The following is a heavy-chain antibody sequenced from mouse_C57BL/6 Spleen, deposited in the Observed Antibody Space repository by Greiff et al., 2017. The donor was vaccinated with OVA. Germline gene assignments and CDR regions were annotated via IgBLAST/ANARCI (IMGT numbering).Heavy chain of an antibody. CDR2: IYPRSGNT. Sequence: QVQLQQSGAELARPGASVKLSCKTSGYTFTSYGISWVKQRTGQGLEWIGEIYPRSGNTYYNEKFKGKATLTADKSSSTAYMELRSLTSEDSAVYFCARRSRSYCFDYWGQGTTLTVSS. D-gene: IGHD1-1*01. J-gene: IGHJ2*01. CDR1: GYTFTSYG. V-gene: IGHV1-81*01. CDR3: ARRSRSYCFDY.